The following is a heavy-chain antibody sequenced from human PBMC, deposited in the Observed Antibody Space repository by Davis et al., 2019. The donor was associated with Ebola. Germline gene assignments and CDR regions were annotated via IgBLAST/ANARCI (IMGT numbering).Heavy chain of an antibody. Sequence: PSEALSLTCTVSGGSISSYYWSWIRQPPGKGLEWIGYIYFSGSTNYNPSLKSRVTISVDTSKNQFSLKLSYVTAADTAVYYCARSSGGDDYFDYWGQGTLVTVSS. D-gene: IGHD2-21*02. CDR3: ARSSGGDDYFDY. CDR1: GGSISSYY. CDR2: IYFSGST. V-gene: IGHV4-59*01. J-gene: IGHJ4*02.